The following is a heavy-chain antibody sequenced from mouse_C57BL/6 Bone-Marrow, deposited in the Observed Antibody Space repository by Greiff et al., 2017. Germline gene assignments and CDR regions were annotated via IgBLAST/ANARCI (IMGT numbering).Heavy chain of an antibody. CDR2: IYPGSGNT. CDR1: GYTFTDYY. V-gene: IGHV1-84*01. CDR3: ANWAWFAY. D-gene: IGHD4-1*01. Sequence: VQLPQSRPELVQPGASVKISCKAPGYTFTDYYINWVKQRPGQGLEWIGSIYPGSGNTKYTEKFKGKATLTVDTSSSTAYMQLSSLTSEDSAVYFCANWAWFAYWGQGTLVTVSA. J-gene: IGHJ3*01.